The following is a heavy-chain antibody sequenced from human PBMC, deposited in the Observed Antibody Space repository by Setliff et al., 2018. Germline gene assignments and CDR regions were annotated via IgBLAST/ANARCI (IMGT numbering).Heavy chain of an antibody. Sequence: PSETLSLTCTVSGGSMGSYYWTWIRQPAGKGLEWIGRIYTSGSTNYNPSLKSRVTMSVDTSKNQFSLKLSSVTAADTAVYYCARARDTSGYFQYYFDFWGQGTLVTVSS. CDR2: IYTSGST. CDR1: GGSMGSYY. J-gene: IGHJ4*02. CDR3: ARARDTSGYFQYYFDF. D-gene: IGHD3-22*01. V-gene: IGHV4-4*07.